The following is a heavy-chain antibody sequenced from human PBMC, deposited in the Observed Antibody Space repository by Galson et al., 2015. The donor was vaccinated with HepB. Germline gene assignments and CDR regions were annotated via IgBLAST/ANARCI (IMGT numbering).Heavy chain of an antibody. J-gene: IGHJ6*03. CDR2: ISGSGGST. CDR1: GFTFSSYA. D-gene: IGHD2-2*01. Sequence: SLRLSCAASGFTFSSYAMSWVRQAPGKGLEWVSAISGSGGSTYYADSVKGRFTISRDNSKNTLYLQMNSLRAEDTAVYYCAKDSCSSTSCPLYYYYYMDVWGKGTTVTVSS. V-gene: IGHV3-23*01. CDR3: AKDSCSSTSCPLYYYYYMDV.